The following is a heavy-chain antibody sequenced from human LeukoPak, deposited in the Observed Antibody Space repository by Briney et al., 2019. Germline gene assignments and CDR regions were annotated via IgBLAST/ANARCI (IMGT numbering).Heavy chain of an antibody. D-gene: IGHD1-26*01. V-gene: IGHV1-8*03. CDR2: INPNNGNL. J-gene: IGHJ3*02. CDR1: GYTFGSDD. CDR3: ARSDHNSWNAFDI. Sequence: ASVKVSCKASGYTFGSDDINWVRQAPGQGLEWMGWINPNNGNLGYAQKFQGRVTITRNNPISTACMELSSLRSEDTAVYYCARSDHNSWNAFDIWGQATMVTASS.